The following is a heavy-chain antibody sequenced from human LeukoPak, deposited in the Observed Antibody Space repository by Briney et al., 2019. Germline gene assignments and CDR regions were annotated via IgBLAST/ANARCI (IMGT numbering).Heavy chain of an antibody. CDR1: GGSISSYY. J-gene: IGHJ3*02. Sequence: SETLSLTCTVSGGSISSYYWSWIRQPPGKGLEWIGYIYYSGSTNYNPSLKSRVTISVDKSKNQFSLKLSSVTAADTAVYYCARHKHSLRDAFDIWGQGTMVTVSS. D-gene: IGHD2-21*01. V-gene: IGHV4-59*08. CDR2: IYYSGST. CDR3: ARHKHSLRDAFDI.